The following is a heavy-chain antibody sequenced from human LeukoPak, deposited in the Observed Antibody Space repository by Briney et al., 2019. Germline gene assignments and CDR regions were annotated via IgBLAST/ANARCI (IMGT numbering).Heavy chain of an antibody. CDR3: ARGDHGDYGAGYFAL. V-gene: IGHV3-21*01. J-gene: IGHJ2*01. CDR1: GFISTTYT. Sequence: GGSLRLSCAASGFISTTYTMHWVRQAPGKGLEWISSISSSGSYIHYADSVKGRFTISRDNAKNLLYLQMNSHRVEDTAVYYCARGDHGDYGAGYFALWGRGTLVTVSS. CDR2: ISSSGSYI. D-gene: IGHD4-17*01.